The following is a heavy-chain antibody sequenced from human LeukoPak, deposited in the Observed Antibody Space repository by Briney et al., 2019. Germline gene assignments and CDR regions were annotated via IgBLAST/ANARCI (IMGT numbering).Heavy chain of an antibody. J-gene: IGHJ4*02. V-gene: IGHV3-21*06. CDR1: GFTFSTSY. D-gene: IGHD2-15*01. CDR2: ISSSSSYI. Sequence: GGSLRLSCAASGFTFSTSYMNWVRQAPGKGLEWVSSISSSSSYIYYADSVKGRITISRDNARNSLYLQMNSLRVEDTAVYYCARDLVPYCSGGSCSTFDYWGQGTLVTVSS. CDR3: ARDLVPYCSGGSCSTFDY.